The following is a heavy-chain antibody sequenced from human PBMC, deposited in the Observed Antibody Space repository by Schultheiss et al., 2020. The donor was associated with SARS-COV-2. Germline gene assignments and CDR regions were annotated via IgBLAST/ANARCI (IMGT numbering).Heavy chain of an antibody. V-gene: IGHV4-34*01. J-gene: IGHJ4*02. CDR2: INLSGST. Sequence: SETLSLTCTVSGGSISSYYWSWIRQPPGKGLEWIGEINLSGSTNYNPSLKSRVTISVDTSKNQFSLKLSSVTAADTAVYYCARGRIVVPAAMRRSGNIDYWGQGTLVTVSS. CDR3: ARGRIVVPAAMRRSGNIDY. CDR1: GGSISSYY. D-gene: IGHD2-2*01.